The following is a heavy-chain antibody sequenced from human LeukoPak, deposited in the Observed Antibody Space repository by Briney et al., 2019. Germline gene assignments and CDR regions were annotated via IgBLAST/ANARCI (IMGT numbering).Heavy chain of an antibody. J-gene: IGHJ6*03. V-gene: IGHV4-39*07. Sequence: SETLSLTCTVSGGSISSSSYYWGWIRQRPGKGLEWNGRIYYSGSTYYNPSLKSRVTISVDTSKKQFSLKLSSVTAADTAVYYCARVEEGYGSGRRENYYYYYMDVWGKGTTVTISS. CDR1: GGSISSSSYY. D-gene: IGHD3-10*01. CDR3: ARVEEGYGSGRRENYYYYYMDV. CDR2: IYYSGST.